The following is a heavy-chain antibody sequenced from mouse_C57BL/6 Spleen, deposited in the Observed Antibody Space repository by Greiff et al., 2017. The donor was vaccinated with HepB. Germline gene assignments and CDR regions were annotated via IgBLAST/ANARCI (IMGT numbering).Heavy chain of an antibody. CDR3: ARGDPWYFDV. CDR2: IDPSDSYT. V-gene: IGHV1-69*01. J-gene: IGHJ1*03. CDR1: GYTFTSYW. Sequence: QVQLQQPGAELVMPGASVKLSCKASGYTFTSYWMHWVKQRPGQGLERIGEIDPSDSYTNYNQKFKGKSTLTVDKSSSTAYMQLSSLTSEDSAVYYCARGDPWYFDVWGTGTTVTVSS.